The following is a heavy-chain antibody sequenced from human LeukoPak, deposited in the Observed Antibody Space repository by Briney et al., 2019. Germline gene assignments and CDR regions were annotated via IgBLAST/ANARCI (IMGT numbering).Heavy chain of an antibody. CDR1: GFTLDDYA. V-gene: IGHV3-9*03. Sequence: PGRSLRLSCAASGFTLDDYAMHWVRQAQGKGLEWVSGISWNSVNIVYADSVKGRFTISRDNAKNSLYLQMNSLRAEDMALYYCAKGTMIVVAVGDYFDYWGQGTLVTVSS. CDR3: AKGTMIVVAVGDYFDY. CDR2: ISWNSVNI. J-gene: IGHJ4*02. D-gene: IGHD3-22*01.